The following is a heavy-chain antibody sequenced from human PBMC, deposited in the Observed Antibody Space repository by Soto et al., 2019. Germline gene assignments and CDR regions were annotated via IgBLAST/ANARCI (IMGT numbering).Heavy chain of an antibody. CDR2: ISSSTSYT. CDR3: ARGGGAAADFDY. V-gene: IGHV3-11*06. Sequence: QVQLVESGGGLVKPGGSLRLSCAASGLTFSDYYMSWIRQAPGKGLEWVSYISSSTSYTDYADSVKGRFTISRDNAKNSLYLQMNSLRAEDTVVYYCARGGGAAADFDYWGQGTLVTVSS. D-gene: IGHD6-13*01. J-gene: IGHJ4*02. CDR1: GLTFSDYY.